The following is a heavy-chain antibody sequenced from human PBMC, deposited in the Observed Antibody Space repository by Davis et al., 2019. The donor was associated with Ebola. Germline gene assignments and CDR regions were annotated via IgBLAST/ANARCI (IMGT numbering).Heavy chain of an antibody. CDR2: INGGGSIT. D-gene: IGHD4-17*01. V-gene: IGHV3-23*01. CDR3: AKDRYDYGDFYDAFDT. CDR1: GLTLKTYA. Sequence: GESLKISCTVSGLTLKTYAMSWVRQSPGRGLEWVTGINGGGSITYYADTVRGRFTTSRDNSKNTVYLQMSSLRPEDSAVYYCAKDRYDYGDFYDAFDTWGQGTMVTVSS. J-gene: IGHJ3*02.